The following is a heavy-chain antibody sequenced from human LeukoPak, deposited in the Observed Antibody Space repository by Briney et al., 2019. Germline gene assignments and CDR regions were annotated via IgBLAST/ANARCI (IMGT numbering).Heavy chain of an antibody. D-gene: IGHD1-26*01. CDR1: GGTFSSYA. J-gene: IGHJ4*02. CDR3: AESPLGATSVNFDY. Sequence: ASVKVSCKASGGTFSSYAISWVRQAPGQGLEWMGRIIPIFGIANYAQKFQGRVTITADKSPSTAYMELSSLRSEDTAVYYCAESPLGATSVNFDYWGQGTLVTVSS. CDR2: IIPIFGIA. V-gene: IGHV1-69*04.